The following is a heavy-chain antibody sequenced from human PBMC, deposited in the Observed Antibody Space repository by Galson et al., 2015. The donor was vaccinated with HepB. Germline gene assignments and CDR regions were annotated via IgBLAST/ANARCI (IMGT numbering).Heavy chain of an antibody. J-gene: IGHJ3*02. CDR3: VKERLDYNSPRDDAYDM. CDR1: GFAFEDYA. CDR2: ISWNSGTI. Sequence: SLRLSCATSGFAFEDYALHWVRQAPGKGLEWVSGISWNSGTIAYADSVKGRFTISRDNAKNSLYLQMSSLRAEDTALYYCVKERLDYNSPRDDAYDMWGHGTMVTVSS. D-gene: IGHD4/OR15-4a*01. V-gene: IGHV3-9*01.